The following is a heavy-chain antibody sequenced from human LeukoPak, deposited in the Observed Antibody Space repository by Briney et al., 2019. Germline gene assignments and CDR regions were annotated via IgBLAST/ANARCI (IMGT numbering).Heavy chain of an antibody. Sequence: ASVKVSCKASGYTFTSYAMNWVRQAPGQGLEWMGWINTNTGNPTYAQGFTGRFVSSLDTSVSTAYLQISSLKAEDTAVYYCARAACSGGSCYPSDWGQGTLVTVSS. CDR2: INTNTGNP. D-gene: IGHD2-15*01. CDR1: GYTFTSYA. V-gene: IGHV7-4-1*02. CDR3: ARAACSGGSCYPSD. J-gene: IGHJ4*02.